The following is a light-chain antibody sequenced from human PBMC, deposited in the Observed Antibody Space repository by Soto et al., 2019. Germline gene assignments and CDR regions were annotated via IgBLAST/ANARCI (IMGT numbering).Light chain of an antibody. Sequence: PGERATLSCRASQSVSSSYLAWYQQKPGQAPRLLIYGASSRATGIPDRFSGSGSGTDFALTISRLEPEDFAVYYCQQYGSSPRTFGQGTKVEIK. J-gene: IGKJ1*01. CDR1: QSVSSSY. V-gene: IGKV3-20*01. CDR3: QQYGSSPRT. CDR2: GAS.